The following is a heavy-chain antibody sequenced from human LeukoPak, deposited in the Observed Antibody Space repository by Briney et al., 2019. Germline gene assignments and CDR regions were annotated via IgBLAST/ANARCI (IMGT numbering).Heavy chain of an antibody. CDR2: ISGSGGST. CDR3: AKSGGLGPNHFVY. CDR1: GFTFSSYA. D-gene: IGHD3-10*01. Sequence: PGGSLRLSCAASGFTFSSYAMSWVRQAPGRGLEWVSAISGSGGSTYYADSVKGRFTISRDNSKNTLYLQMNSLRAEDTAVYYCAKSGGLGPNHFVYWGQGTLVTVSS. V-gene: IGHV3-23*01. J-gene: IGHJ4*02.